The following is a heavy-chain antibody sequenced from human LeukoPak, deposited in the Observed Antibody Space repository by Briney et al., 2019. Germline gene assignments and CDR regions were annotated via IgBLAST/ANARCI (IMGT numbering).Heavy chain of an antibody. Sequence: SETLSLTCTVSGGSISSYYWSWIRQPPGKGLEWIGYIYYSGSTNYNPSLKSRVTISVDTSKNQFSLKLSSVTAADTAVYYCARHDTYPILLWFGELSRSWYFDLWGRGTLVTVSS. CDR2: IYYSGST. V-gene: IGHV4-59*08. J-gene: IGHJ2*01. CDR3: ARHDTYPILLWFGELSRSWYFDL. D-gene: IGHD3-10*01. CDR1: GGSISSYY.